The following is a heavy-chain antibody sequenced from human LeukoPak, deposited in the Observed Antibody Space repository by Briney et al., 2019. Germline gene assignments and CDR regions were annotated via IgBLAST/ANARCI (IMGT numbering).Heavy chain of an antibody. D-gene: IGHD3-10*01. Sequence: ASVKVSCKASGGTFSSYAISWVRQAPGQGLEWMGGIIPIFGTANYAQKFQGRVTITADESTSTAYMELSSLRSEDTAVYYCATEYYGSGYTRGTIHDDYWGQGTLVTVSS. CDR1: GGTFSSYA. CDR3: ATEYYGSGYTRGTIHDDY. V-gene: IGHV1-69*13. CDR2: IIPIFGTA. J-gene: IGHJ4*02.